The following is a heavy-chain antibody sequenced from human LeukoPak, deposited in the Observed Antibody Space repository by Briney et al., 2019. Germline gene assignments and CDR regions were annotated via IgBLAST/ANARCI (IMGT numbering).Heavy chain of an antibody. V-gene: IGHV1-46*01. CDR1: GYTITNNW. CDR3: ATDHSMADTAWWFDP. D-gene: IGHD5-24*01. Sequence: ASVKVSCKASGYTITNNWMHWVRQAPGQGLEWMGVINPSGTGTSYGQKFQGRITMSRDTSTSTVYMELSSLRSEDAAFYYCATDHSMADTAWWFDPWGQGTLVTVSS. J-gene: IGHJ5*02. CDR2: INPSGTGT.